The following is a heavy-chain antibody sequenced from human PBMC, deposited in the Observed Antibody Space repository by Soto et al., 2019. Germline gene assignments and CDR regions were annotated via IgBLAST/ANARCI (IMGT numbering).Heavy chain of an antibody. J-gene: IGHJ4*02. CDR1: GFTFSSYG. CDR3: AKGAVTTSLYYFDY. CDR2: ISYDGSEK. D-gene: IGHD4-17*01. Sequence: QVQLVESGGGVVQPERSLRLSCAASGFTFSSYGMHWVRQAPGKGLEWVAVISYDGSEKYYAVSVKGRFTISRDNSKNTLYLQMNSLRAEDTAVYYCAKGAVTTSLYYFDYWGQGTLVPVSS. V-gene: IGHV3-30*18.